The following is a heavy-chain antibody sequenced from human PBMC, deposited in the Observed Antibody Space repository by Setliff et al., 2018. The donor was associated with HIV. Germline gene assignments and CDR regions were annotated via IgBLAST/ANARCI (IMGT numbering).Heavy chain of an antibody. V-gene: IGHV4-39*01. Sequence: SETLSLTCTVSGGSISSGPGYYWGWVRQAPGGGLEWIGSVYYSGSTYYNPSLKSRVTISLDTSKNQLSLRLTSMTAADTAVYYCARSQPDTIFGVVIFDYWGQGKMVTVSS. CDR1: GGSISSGPGYY. CDR3: ARSQPDTIFGVVIFDY. D-gene: IGHD3-3*01. CDR2: VYYSGST. J-gene: IGHJ4*02.